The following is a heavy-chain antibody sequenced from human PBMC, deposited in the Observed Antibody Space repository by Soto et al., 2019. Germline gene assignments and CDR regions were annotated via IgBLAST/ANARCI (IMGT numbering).Heavy chain of an antibody. J-gene: IGHJ6*03. CDR2: MYYSGST. CDR3: ARGPYYDLIWNYYYMDV. D-gene: IGHD3-16*01. Sequence: QVQLQESGPGLVKPSETLSLSCSVSGGSISGHYWSWVRQTPGKGLEWIGYMYYSGSTNYNPSLKRRVTISVGTSKNHFSLRLTSVTAADTAVYYCARGPYYDLIWNYYYMDVWGKGTTVTVSS. CDR1: GGSISGHY. V-gene: IGHV4-59*08.